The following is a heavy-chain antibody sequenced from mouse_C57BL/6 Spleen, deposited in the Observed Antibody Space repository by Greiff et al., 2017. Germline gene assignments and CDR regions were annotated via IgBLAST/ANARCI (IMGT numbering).Heavy chain of an antibody. J-gene: IGHJ2*01. Sequence: QVQLQQSGAELVRPGASVKLSCKASGYTFTDYYINWVKQRPGQGLEWIARIYPGSGNTYYNEKFKGKATLTAEKSSSTAYMQLSSLSSEDSAVYFCARSGGNPDYWGQGTTLTVSS. D-gene: IGHD1-1*02. CDR1: GYTFTDYY. CDR2: IYPGSGNT. V-gene: IGHV1-76*01. CDR3: ARSGGNPDY.